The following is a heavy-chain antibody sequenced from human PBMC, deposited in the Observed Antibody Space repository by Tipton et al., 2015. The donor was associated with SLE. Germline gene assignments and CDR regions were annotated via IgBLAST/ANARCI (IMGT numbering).Heavy chain of an antibody. CDR2: ISSSGSTI. J-gene: IGHJ4*02. Sequence: GSLRLSCAASGFTFSSYEMNWVRQAPGKGLEWVSYISSSGSTIYYADSVKGRFTISRDNAKNSLYLQMNSLRAEDTAVYYCARGGSSWSIYYFDYWGQGTLVTVSS. D-gene: IGHD6-13*01. CDR3: ARGGSSWSIYYFDY. CDR1: GFTFSSYE. V-gene: IGHV3-48*03.